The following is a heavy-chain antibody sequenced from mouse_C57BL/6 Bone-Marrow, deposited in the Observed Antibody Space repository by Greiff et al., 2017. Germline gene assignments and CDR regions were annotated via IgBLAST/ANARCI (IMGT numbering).Heavy chain of an antibody. CDR2: IYPRSGNT. V-gene: IGHV1-81*01. Sequence: QVQLQQSGAELARPGASVKLSCKASGYTFTSYGISWVKQRTGQGLEWIGEIYPRSGNTYYNEKFKGKATLTADKSSSTAYMELRSLTSEDSAVYFCARTFYYDYDGAWFAYWGQGTQVTVSA. D-gene: IGHD2-4*01. J-gene: IGHJ3*01. CDR3: ARTFYYDYDGAWFAY. CDR1: GYTFTSYG.